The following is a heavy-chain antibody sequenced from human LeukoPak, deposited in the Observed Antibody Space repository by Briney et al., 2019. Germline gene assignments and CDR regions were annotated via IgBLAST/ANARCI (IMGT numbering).Heavy chain of an antibody. V-gene: IGHV1-69*02. CDR1: GYTFTGYY. D-gene: IGHD2-15*01. Sequence: SVKVSCKASGYTFTGYYMHWVRQAPGQGLEWMGRIIPILGIANYAQKFQGRVTITADKSTSTAYMELSSLRSEDTAVYYCATHWDIVVVVAATPYGMDVWGQGTTVTVSS. CDR2: IIPILGIA. CDR3: ATHWDIVVVVAATPYGMDV. J-gene: IGHJ6*02.